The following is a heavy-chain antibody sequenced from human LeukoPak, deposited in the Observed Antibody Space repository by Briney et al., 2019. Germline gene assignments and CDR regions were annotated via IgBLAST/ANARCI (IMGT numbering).Heavy chain of an antibody. J-gene: IGHJ6*02. CDR2: IYSGGST. V-gene: IGHV3-53*01. D-gene: IGHD2-15*01. CDR3: ARDRRYCSGGSCYYYGMDV. Sequence: PGGSLRLSCAASGIAVSSNYMSWVRQAPGKGLEWVSVIYSGGSTEYADSVKGRFTISRDNAKNSLYLQMNSLRAEDTAVYYCARDRRYCSGGSCYYYGMDVWGQGTTVTVSS. CDR1: GIAVSSNY.